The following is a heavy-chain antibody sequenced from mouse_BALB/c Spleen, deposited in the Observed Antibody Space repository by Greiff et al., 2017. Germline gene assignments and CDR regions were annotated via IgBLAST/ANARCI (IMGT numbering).Heavy chain of an antibody. CDR2: IYPGHVNT. CDR1: GYTFTSYY. Sequence: QVQLKESGPELVKPGASVRISCKASGYTFTSYYIPWVKQRPGQGLEWIVWIYPGHVNTKYNEKFKGKAKLTADKSSSTAYMQLSRLTSEDSAVYVCARVGAPYYGSSNWYFDVWGAETTVTDSS. V-gene: IGHV1S56*01. D-gene: IGHD1-1*01. J-gene: IGHJ1*01. CDR3: ARVGAPYYGSSNWYFDV.